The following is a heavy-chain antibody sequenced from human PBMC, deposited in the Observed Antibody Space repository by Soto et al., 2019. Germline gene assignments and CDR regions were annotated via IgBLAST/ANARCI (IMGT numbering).Heavy chain of an antibody. CDR2: IFYSGTT. CDR1: GGSISSGGSS. V-gene: IGHV4-31*03. Sequence: QVQLQESGPGLVKPSQTLSLICTISGGSISSGGSSWSWIRQHPGKGLEWIGYIFYSGTTYYNPSHKSRVTISVDTSKNQFSLKLSSVTDADTAVYYCASYCISTSCYPGGDAFDIWGQGTMVTVSS. D-gene: IGHD2-2*01. J-gene: IGHJ3*02. CDR3: ASYCISTSCYPGGDAFDI.